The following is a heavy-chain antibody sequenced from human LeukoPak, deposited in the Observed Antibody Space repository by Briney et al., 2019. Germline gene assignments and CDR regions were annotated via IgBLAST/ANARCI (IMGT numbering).Heavy chain of an antibody. CDR3: ARGGAYCGGDCYSMWYFDL. Sequence: SETLSLTCAVSGGSISSGGYSWSWIRQPPGKGPEWIGYIYHSGSTYYNPSLKSRVTISVDRSKNQFSLRLSSVTAADTAVYYCARGGAYCGGDCYSMWYFDLWGRGTLVTVSS. D-gene: IGHD2-21*02. V-gene: IGHV4-30-2*01. J-gene: IGHJ2*01. CDR2: IYHSGST. CDR1: GGSISSGGYS.